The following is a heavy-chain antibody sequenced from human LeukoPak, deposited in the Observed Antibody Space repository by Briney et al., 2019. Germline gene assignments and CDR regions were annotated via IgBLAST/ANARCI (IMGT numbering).Heavy chain of an antibody. CDR2: INPNSGGT. CDR1: GYTFTGYY. V-gene: IGHV1-2*02. D-gene: IGHD1-26*01. J-gene: IGHJ5*02. CDR3: ARGEQSHTNWFDP. Sequence: ASVKVSCKASGYTFTGYYMHWVRQAPGQGLEWMGWINPNSGGTNYAQKFQGRVTMTRDTSISTAYMELSRLRSDDTAAYYCARGEQSHTNWFDPWGQGTLVTVSS.